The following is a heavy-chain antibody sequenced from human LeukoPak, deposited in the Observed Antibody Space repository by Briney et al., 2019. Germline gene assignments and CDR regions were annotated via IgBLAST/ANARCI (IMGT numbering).Heavy chain of an antibody. D-gene: IGHD6-19*01. J-gene: IGHJ5*02. CDR2: ISGSGGST. CDR3: AKDLSSGWPENWFDP. CDR1: GFTFSSYA. V-gene: IGHV3-23*01. Sequence: GASLRLSCAASGFTFSSYAMSWVRQAPGKGLEWVSAISGSGGSTYYADSVKGRFTISRDNSKNMLYLQMNSLRAEDTAVYYCAKDLSSGWPENWFDPWGQGTLVTVSS.